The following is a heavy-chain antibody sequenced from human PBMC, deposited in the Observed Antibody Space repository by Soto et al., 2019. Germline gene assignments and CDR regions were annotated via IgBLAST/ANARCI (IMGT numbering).Heavy chain of an antibody. J-gene: IGHJ5*02. CDR2: ISSSGSTI. V-gene: IGHV3-48*03. CDR3: ARAPKGVINWFDP. CDR1: GFTFSSYE. D-gene: IGHD3-16*01. Sequence: GGSLRLSCAASGFTFSSYEMNWVRQAPGKGLEWVSYISSSGSTIYYAGSVKGRFTISRDNAKNSLCLQMNSLRAEDTAVYYCARAPKGVINWFDPWGQGTLVTVSS.